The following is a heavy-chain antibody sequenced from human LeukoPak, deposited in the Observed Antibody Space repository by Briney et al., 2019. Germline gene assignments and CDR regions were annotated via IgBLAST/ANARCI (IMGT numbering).Heavy chain of an antibody. D-gene: IGHD2-21*02. CDR2: IYHSGST. V-gene: IGHV4-30-2*01. CDR1: GGSISSGGYS. J-gene: IGHJ3*02. Sequence: SQTLSLTCAVSGGSISSGGYSWSWIRQPPGKGLEWIGYIYHSGSTYYNPSLKSRVTISVDRSKNQFSLKLSSVTAADTAVYYCARVQHTVVVTASHAFDIWGQGTMVTVSS. CDR3: ARVQHTVVVTASHAFDI.